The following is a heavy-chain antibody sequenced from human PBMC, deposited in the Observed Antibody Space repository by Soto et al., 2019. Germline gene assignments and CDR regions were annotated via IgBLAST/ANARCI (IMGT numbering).Heavy chain of an antibody. CDR2: IGGSLGST. V-gene: IGHV3-23*01. J-gene: IGHJ1*01. D-gene: IGHD4-17*01. Sequence: EVQLLESGGGLVQPGGSLRVSCAASGFTFSSYAMSWVRQAPGKGLEWVSTIGGSLGSTYYANSVKGRSTIDRDIPKNELFLQINSLRAEDTAVYYCAKMVTTPPGYFQRWGQGTLV. CDR3: AKMVTTPPGYFQR. CDR1: GFTFSSYA.